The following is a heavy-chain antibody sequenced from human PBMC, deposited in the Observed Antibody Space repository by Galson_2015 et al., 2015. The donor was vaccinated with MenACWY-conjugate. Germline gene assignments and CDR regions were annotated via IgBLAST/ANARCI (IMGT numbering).Heavy chain of an antibody. CDR2: ISSSSSYI. D-gene: IGHD4-11*01. V-gene: IGHV3-21*01. CDR1: GFTFSGSA. Sequence: SLRLSCAASGFTFSGSAMHWVRQASGKGLEWVSSISSSSSYIYYADSVKGRFTISRDNAKNSLYLQMNSLRAEDTAVYYCARDFRTTTAEVFDYWGQGTLDTVSS. J-gene: IGHJ4*02. CDR3: ARDFRTTTAEVFDY.